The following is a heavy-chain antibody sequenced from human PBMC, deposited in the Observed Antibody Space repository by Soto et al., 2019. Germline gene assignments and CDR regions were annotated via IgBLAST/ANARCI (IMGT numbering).Heavy chain of an antibody. CDR1: GGSINNGDYY. Sequence: QVQLQESGPGLVKPSQTLSLTCTVSGGSINNGDYYWNWIRQQPEKGLEWMGYINYRGTTFYSPSLKSRIIISVDTSKNQFSLKLSSVTAADTALYYCARDAPGAAPYWGQGTLVTVSS. CDR3: ARDAPGAAPY. J-gene: IGHJ4*02. D-gene: IGHD2-2*01. CDR2: INYRGTT. V-gene: IGHV4-31*03.